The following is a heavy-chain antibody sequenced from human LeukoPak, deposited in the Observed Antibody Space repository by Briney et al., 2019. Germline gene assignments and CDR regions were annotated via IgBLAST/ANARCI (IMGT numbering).Heavy chain of an antibody. D-gene: IGHD2-21*02. Sequence: PGGSLRLSCAASGFTVSSNYMSWVRQAPGTGLEWVSVIYSGGSTYYADSVKGRFRISRDNSKNTLYLQMNSLRAEDTAVYYCARAAREYCGGDCYPYYYYYYMDVWGKGTTVTVSS. V-gene: IGHV3-53*01. CDR3: ARAAREYCGGDCYPYYYYYYMDV. CDR1: GFTVSSNY. CDR2: IYSGGST. J-gene: IGHJ6*03.